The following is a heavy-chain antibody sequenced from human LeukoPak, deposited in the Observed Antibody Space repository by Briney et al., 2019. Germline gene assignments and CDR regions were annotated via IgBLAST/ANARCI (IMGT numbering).Heavy chain of an antibody. V-gene: IGHV3-23*01. CDR2: ISGSGGST. Sequence: GGTLRLSCAASGFTFSSYGMSWVRQAPGKGLEWVSAISGSGGSTYYADSVKGRFTISRDNSKNTLYLQMNSLRAEDTAVYYCASSQRGGYFDYWGQGTLVTVSS. CDR1: GFTFSSYG. CDR3: ASSQRGGYFDY. D-gene: IGHD6-25*01. J-gene: IGHJ4*02.